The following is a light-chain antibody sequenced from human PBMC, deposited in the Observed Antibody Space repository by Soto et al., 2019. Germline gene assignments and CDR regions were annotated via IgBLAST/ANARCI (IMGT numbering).Light chain of an antibody. Sequence: DIQLTQSPSFLSASVGDRVTITCRASQGISSYLAWYQQKPGKAPKLLIYAASTLQSGVPSRFSGNGSGTEFTLTISSLQPEDFATYYCQQLNSYRYTFGQGTKLEIK. CDR1: QGISSY. J-gene: IGKJ2*01. CDR3: QQLNSYRYT. CDR2: AAS. V-gene: IGKV1-9*01.